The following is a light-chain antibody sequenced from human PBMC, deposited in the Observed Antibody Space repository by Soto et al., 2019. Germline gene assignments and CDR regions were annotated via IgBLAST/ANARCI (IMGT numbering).Light chain of an antibody. CDR3: ISYTTTGALV. Sequence: QSVLTQPASVSGSPGQSITICCTGTIYDVGAYHYVSWYQQFPGKAPKLILYEVSNRPSGISNRFSGFRSGSTASLTVSGLQPEDDAHYYCISYTTTGALVFGGGTKLTVL. V-gene: IGLV2-14*01. J-gene: IGLJ2*01. CDR2: EVS. CDR1: IYDVGAYHY.